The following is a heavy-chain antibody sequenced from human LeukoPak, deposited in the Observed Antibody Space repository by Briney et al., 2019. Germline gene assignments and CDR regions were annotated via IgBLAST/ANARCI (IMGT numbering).Heavy chain of an antibody. CDR1: GSIFTSYW. CDR3: AMSYYYDSSGSHYGMDV. V-gene: IGHV5-51*01. D-gene: IGHD3-22*01. CDR2: IYPGDSDT. J-gene: IGHJ6*02. Sequence: GASLKISCKGSGSIFTSYWIGWVRQLPGKGLDWMGIIYPGDSDTRYSPSFQGQVTISADKSISTAYLQWSSLKASDTAMYYCAMSYYYDSSGSHYGMDVWGQGTTVTVSS.